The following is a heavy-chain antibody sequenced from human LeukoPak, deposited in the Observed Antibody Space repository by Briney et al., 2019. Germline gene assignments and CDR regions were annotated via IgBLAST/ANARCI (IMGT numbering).Heavy chain of an antibody. CDR3: ATSIMITFGGVSFDY. CDR1: GGTFSSYA. V-gene: IGHV1-69*05. CDR2: IIPIFGTA. Sequence: SVKVSCKASGGTFSSYAISWVRQAPGQGLEWMGGIIPIFGTASYAQKFQGRVTMTRDTSTSTVYMELSSLRSEDTAVYYCATSIMITFGGVSFDYWGQGTLVTVSS. J-gene: IGHJ4*02. D-gene: IGHD3-16*01.